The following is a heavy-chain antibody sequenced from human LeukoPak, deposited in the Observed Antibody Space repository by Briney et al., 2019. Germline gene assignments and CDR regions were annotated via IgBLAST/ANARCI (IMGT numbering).Heavy chain of an antibody. D-gene: IGHD3-16*02. CDR2: IYYDGNI. J-gene: IGHJ4*02. V-gene: IGHV4-59*12. CDR1: DDSISSYY. Sequence: SETLSLTCTVFDDSISSYYWSWIRQPPGKGLEWIAYIYYDGNINYNPSLKSRVTISVDTSKNQFSLRLSSVTAADTAVYYCARDVYDYVWGSYRLFDYWGQGTLVTVSS. CDR3: ARDVYDYVWGSYRLFDY.